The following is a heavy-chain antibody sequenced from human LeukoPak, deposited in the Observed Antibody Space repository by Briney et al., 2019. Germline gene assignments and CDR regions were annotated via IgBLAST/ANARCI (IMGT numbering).Heavy chain of an antibody. CDR3: ARTSGSYSTFDY. J-gene: IGHJ4*02. Sequence: SETLSLTCAVSGGSISSGGFSWSWIRQPPGKGLEWIGYIYHSGSAYYNPSLESRVTISVDRSKNEYFLKVKSVTAADTAVYYCARTSGSYSTFDYWGQGTLVTVSS. D-gene: IGHD1-26*01. CDR2: IYHSGSA. CDR1: GGSISSGGFS. V-gene: IGHV4-30-2*01.